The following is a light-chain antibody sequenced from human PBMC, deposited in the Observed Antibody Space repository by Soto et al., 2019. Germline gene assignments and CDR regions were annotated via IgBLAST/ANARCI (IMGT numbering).Light chain of an antibody. CDR3: QHYKSYPIT. CDR1: QDITSY. J-gene: IGKJ5*01. V-gene: IGKV1-16*01. CDR2: DAS. Sequence: DIQVTQSPSSLSASVGDRVTITCRASQDITSYLAWFQHKPGKAPKSLIYDASTLQSGVPSRFSGSGSGTDFTLIISSLQPEDVATYYCQHYKSYPITFGQGTRLEIK.